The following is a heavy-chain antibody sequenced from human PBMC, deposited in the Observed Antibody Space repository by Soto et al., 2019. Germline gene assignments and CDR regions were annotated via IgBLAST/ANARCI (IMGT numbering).Heavy chain of an antibody. Sequence: EVQLVESGGGLGKPGGSLRLSCEASGLTFTNAWMTWVRQAPGKGLEWVGRIKSKTDGGTIDYAAPVKGRFSISRDDSKNTLYLQMNSLKTEDTAVYYCVNSGYYHGVDVWAKGPRSSSP. CDR3: VNSGYYHGVDV. D-gene: IGHD1-20*01. J-gene: IGHJ6*02. CDR1: GLTFTNAW. V-gene: IGHV3-15*07. CDR2: IKSKTDGGTI.